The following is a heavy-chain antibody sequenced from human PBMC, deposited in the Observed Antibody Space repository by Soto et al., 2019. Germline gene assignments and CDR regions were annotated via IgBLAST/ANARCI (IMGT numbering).Heavy chain of an antibody. CDR1: GYTFSSYH. V-gene: IGHV1-18*01. Sequence: QIQLVQSGAEVKKPGASVKVSCKASGYTFSSYHITWVRQAPGQGLEWMGWISAYNGNTNYAQNPQGRVTMTTDPSTSTAYMELRSLGSDDTAVYYCARDHPPGDYWGQGTLGTVSS. CDR2: ISAYNGNT. J-gene: IGHJ4*02. CDR3: ARDHPPGDY.